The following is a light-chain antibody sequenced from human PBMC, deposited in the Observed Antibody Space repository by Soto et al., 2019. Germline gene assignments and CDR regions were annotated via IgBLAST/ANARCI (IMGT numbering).Light chain of an antibody. V-gene: IGKV1-5*01. Sequence: DIQMTQSPSTLSASVGDRVTITCRASQSISTWLAWYQQKPGKAPNLLIYDASSLERGVPSRFSGSGSGTEFTLTISSLPPDDFATYYCQQYNSYTFGQGTKLEIK. CDR1: QSISTW. CDR2: DAS. J-gene: IGKJ2*01. CDR3: QQYNSYT.